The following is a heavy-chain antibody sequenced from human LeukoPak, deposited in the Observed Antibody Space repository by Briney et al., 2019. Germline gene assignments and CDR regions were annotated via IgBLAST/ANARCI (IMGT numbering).Heavy chain of an antibody. CDR2: ISSSSIYI. CDR1: GFTFSSYS. CDR3: ARNRGYCSSTSCPIPFDI. V-gene: IGHV3-21*01. J-gene: IGHJ3*02. Sequence: GGSLRLSCVVSGFTFSSYSINWVRQAPGKGLEWVSSISSSSIYIYYADSVKGRFAISSDNAKNSLYLQMNSLRAEDKAVYYCARNRGYCSSTSCPIPFDIWGQGTMVTVSS. D-gene: IGHD2-2*01.